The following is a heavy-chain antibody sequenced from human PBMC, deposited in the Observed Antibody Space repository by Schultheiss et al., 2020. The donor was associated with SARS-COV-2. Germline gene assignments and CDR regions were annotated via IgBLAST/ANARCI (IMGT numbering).Heavy chain of an antibody. Sequence: GESLKISCAASGFTFSSYSMNWVRQAPGKGLEWVSSISSSSSYIYYADSVKGRFTISRDYAKNSLYLQMNSLRAEDTAVYYCARGDSSYDYWGQGTLVTVSS. D-gene: IGHD6-6*01. CDR3: ARGDSSYDY. CDR1: GFTFSSYS. V-gene: IGHV3-21*01. CDR2: ISSSSSYI. J-gene: IGHJ4*02.